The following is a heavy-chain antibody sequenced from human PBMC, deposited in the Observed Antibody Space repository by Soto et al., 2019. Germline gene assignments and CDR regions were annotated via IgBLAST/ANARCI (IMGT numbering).Heavy chain of an antibody. CDR3: GRATVGLKDFQH. J-gene: IGHJ1*01. CDR2: INYSGST. V-gene: IGHV4-34*01. D-gene: IGHD4-4*01. Sequence: SETLSLTCTASGSSISRQFCSWLRQPPGKGLEWIGNINYSGSTNYNPSLKSRVTISVDTSKNQFSLKLSAVTAADTAVYYCGRATVGLKDFQHWGEGTLVTVS. CDR1: GSSISRQF.